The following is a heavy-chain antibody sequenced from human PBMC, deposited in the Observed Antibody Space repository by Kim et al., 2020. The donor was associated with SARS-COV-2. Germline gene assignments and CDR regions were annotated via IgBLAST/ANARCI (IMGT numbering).Heavy chain of an antibody. D-gene: IGHD3-16*01. CDR3: ARDHGGEIGFDY. CDR2: IYYTGST. Sequence: SETLSLTCTVSGGSISSYFWSWIRQPPGKGLEWIGYIYYTGSTNYNPSLKSRVTISVDTSKNQFSLKLSSVTAADTAVHYCARDHGGEIGFDYGGQGPLV. V-gene: IGHV4-59*13. CDR1: GGSISSYF. J-gene: IGHJ4*02.